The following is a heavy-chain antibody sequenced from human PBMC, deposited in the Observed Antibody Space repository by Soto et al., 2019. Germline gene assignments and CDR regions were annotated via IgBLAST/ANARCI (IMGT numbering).Heavy chain of an antibody. Sequence: QVQLQQWGAGLLKPSETLSLTCAVYGGSFRGYYWSWIRQPPGKGLEWIGEINHSGSTNYNPFLKSRVTLSVVTSKTQFSLKLSSVTAADTAVYYYAREAPLHRAVDGTAGPSFYYWGHGTLVTVSS. V-gene: IGHV4-34*01. CDR1: GGSFRGYY. CDR2: INHSGST. J-gene: IGHJ4*01. CDR3: AREAPLHRAVDGTAGPSFYY. D-gene: IGHD6-19*01.